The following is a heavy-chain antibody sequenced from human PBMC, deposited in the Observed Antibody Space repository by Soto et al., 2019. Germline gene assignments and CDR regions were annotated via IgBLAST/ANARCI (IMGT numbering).Heavy chain of an antibody. D-gene: IGHD5-18*01. CDR1: CGSISSSNW. V-gene: IGHV4-4*02. J-gene: IGHJ6*02. CDR2: IYHSGST. Sequence: SETLSLTCAVSCGSISSSNWWSWVRQPPGKGLEWIGEIYHSGSTNYNPSLKSRVTISVDKSKNQFSLKLSSVTAADTAVHYCARHTAMAPYYYYGMDVWGQGTTVTVSS. CDR3: ARHTAMAPYYYYGMDV.